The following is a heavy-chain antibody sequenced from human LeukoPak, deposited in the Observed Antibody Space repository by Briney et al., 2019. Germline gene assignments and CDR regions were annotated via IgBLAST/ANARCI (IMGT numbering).Heavy chain of an antibody. CDR1: GFTFSSYA. D-gene: IGHD2-15*01. CDR3: ATPAGVVVAADYYFDY. V-gene: IGHV3-23*01. Sequence: GGSLRLSCAASGFTFSSYAMSWVRQAPGKGLEWVSAISGSGGSTYYADSVKGRFTISRDNSKNTLYLQMNSLRAEDTAVYYCATPAGVVVAADYYFDYWGQGTLVTVSS. J-gene: IGHJ4*02. CDR2: ISGSGGST.